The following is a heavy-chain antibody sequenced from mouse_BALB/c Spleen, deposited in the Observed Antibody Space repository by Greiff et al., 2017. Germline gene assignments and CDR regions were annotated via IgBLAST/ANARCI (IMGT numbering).Heavy chain of an antibody. CDR2: IDPSDSET. Sequence: QVHVKQPGAELVKPGAPVKLSCKASGYTFTSYWMNWVKQRPGRGLEWIGRIDPSDSETHYNQKFKDKATLTVDKSSSTAYIQLSSLTSEDSAVYYCAIYDPFAYWGQGTLVTVSA. J-gene: IGHJ3*01. CDR1: GYTFTSYW. CDR3: AIYDPFAY. V-gene: IGHV1-69*02. D-gene: IGHD2-3*01.